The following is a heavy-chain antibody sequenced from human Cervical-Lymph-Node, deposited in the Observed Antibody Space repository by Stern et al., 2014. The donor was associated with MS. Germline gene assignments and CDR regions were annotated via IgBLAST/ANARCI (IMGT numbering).Heavy chain of an antibody. D-gene: IGHD2-21*02. CDR1: GYTLSEIS. CDR2: FDPEHGET. V-gene: IGHV1-24*01. J-gene: IGHJ6*02. Sequence: DQLVESGAEVKKPGASVKVSCKVSGYTLSEISMHWVRQAPGKGLECMGGFDPEHGETRYAQKFQGRVTMAEDRSTDTAYMELSSLRSEDTAVYYCATHRGRVTYYYGMDVWGQGTTVTVSS. CDR3: ATHRGRVTYYYGMDV.